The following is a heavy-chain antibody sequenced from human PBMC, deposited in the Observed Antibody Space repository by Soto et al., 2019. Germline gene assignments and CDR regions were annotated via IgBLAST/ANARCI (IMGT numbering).Heavy chain of an antibody. CDR3: ARLPVPHESDY. J-gene: IGHJ4*02. V-gene: IGHV4-38-2*01. CDR1: GHSISSAYN. Sequence: SETLSLTCAVSGHSISSAYNWGWVRQPPGKGLEWLGTIYQSGSTYYNPSLKSRVTISVDTSKNQFSLKLRSVTAADTAVYFCARLPVPHESDYWGPGPLGTVST. D-gene: IGHD4-17*01. CDR2: IYQSGST.